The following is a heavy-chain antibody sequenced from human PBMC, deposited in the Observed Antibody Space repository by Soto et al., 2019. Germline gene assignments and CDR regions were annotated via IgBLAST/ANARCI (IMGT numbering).Heavy chain of an antibody. CDR2: ISPDGGRT. Sequence: ASVKASCKASRYTFATYYIHWVRQAPGQGLEWMGIISPDGGRTSYAQKFQGRVTMTRDTSTSTVYMEMSSLRSEETAVYYCATRDPGHYWGQGTLVTVSS. J-gene: IGHJ4*02. CDR3: ATRDPGHY. V-gene: IGHV1-46*01. CDR1: RYTFATYY.